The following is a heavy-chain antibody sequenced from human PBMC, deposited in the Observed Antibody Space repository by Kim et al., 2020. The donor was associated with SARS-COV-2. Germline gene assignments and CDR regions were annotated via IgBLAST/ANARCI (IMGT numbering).Heavy chain of an antibody. CDR3: ARVNGGWYGPFDY. V-gene: IGHV4-4*02. CDR1: GGSISSASW. D-gene: IGHD6-19*01. Sequence: SETLSLTCAVSGGSISSASWWNWVRQPPGKGLEWIGEIYHSGTTNYNPSLKSRVTISVDKSKNLFSLNLTSVTAADTAVYFCARVNGGWYGPFDYWGQGTLASVSS. J-gene: IGHJ4*02. CDR2: IYHSGTT.